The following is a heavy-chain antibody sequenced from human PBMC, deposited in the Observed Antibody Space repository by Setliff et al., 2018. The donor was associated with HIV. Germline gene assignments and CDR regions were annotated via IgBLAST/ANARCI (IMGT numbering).Heavy chain of an antibody. D-gene: IGHD2-8*01. J-gene: IGHJ6*03. CDR1: GGSFSAYY. CDR2: INHSGRT. Sequence: SETLSLTCAVSGGSFSAYYWRWIRQPPGKGLEWIGEINHSGRTNYNPSLKSRITISVDTSKDQFSLKLSSVTAADTAVYYCARGARLLTGYADRWDYYYMRIWGKGTTVTVSS. V-gene: IGHV4-34*01. CDR3: ARGARLLTGYADRWDYYYMRI.